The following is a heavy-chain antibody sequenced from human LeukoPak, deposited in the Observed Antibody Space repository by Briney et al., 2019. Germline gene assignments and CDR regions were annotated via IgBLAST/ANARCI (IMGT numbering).Heavy chain of an antibody. CDR2: IIPIFGTA. CDR3: ARRSWYFYWFDP. D-gene: IGHD6-13*01. CDR1: GGTFISYA. Sequence: SVKVSCKASGGTFISYAISWVRQAPGQGLEWMGGIIPIFGTANYAQKFQGRVTITADESTTTAYMELSSLRSEDTAVYYCARRSWYFYWFDPWGQGTLVTVSS. V-gene: IGHV1-69*13. J-gene: IGHJ5*02.